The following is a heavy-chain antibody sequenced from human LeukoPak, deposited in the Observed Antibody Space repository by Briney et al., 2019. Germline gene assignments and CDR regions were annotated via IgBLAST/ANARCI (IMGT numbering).Heavy chain of an antibody. J-gene: IGHJ4*02. CDR3: ARAGRKGYSSSWVDY. CDR1: GFTFNTYW. V-gene: IGHV3-33*08. CDR2: IWYDGSNK. Sequence: GGSLRLSCAASGFTFNTYWMHWVRQAPGKGLEWVAVIWYDGSNKYYADSVKGRFTISRDNSKNTLYLQMNSLRAEDTAVYYCARAGRKGYSSSWVDYWGQGTLVTVSS. D-gene: IGHD6-13*01.